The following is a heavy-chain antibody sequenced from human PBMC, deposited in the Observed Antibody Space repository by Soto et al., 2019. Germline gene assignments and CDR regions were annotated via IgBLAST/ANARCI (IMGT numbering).Heavy chain of an antibody. V-gene: IGHV1-69*13. J-gene: IGHJ5*02. CDR3: AKDVCKDGDLRNWLAP. Sequence: GASVKVSCKASGGTFSNYAITWVRQAPGQGLEWLGRIIPIFGSANYAQKFQGRVTITADESTTTAYMELSSLRSDDTAVYYCAKDVCKDGDLRNWLAPWGQRTPDTVSS. CDR2: IIPIFGSA. CDR1: GGTFSNYA. D-gene: IGHD2-8*01.